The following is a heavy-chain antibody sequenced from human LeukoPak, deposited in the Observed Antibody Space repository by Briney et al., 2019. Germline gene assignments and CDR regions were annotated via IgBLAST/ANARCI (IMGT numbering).Heavy chain of an antibody. CDR3: AREGITMVRGVIKPRRYIWFDP. CDR2: INHSGST. D-gene: IGHD3-10*01. J-gene: IGHJ5*02. Sequence: TSETLSLTCAVYGGSFSGYYWSWIRQPPGKGLEWIGEINHSGSTNYNPSLKRRVTISVDTSKNQFSLKLSSVTAADTAVYYCAREGITMVRGVIKPRRYIWFDPWGQGTLVPVSS. V-gene: IGHV4-34*01. CDR1: GGSFSGYY.